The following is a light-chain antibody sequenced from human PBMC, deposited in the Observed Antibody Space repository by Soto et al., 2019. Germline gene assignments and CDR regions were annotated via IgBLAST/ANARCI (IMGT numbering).Light chain of an antibody. CDR1: QSVDSNF. V-gene: IGKV3-20*01. Sequence: EIVLTQSAGTLSLSPGERATLSCGASQSVDSNFLAWYQQKPGQAPRLLIYGASNRATGIPDRFSGSGSGTDSTLTISRLEPEDFAVYYCQQYGSSGTFGQGTKVDIK. J-gene: IGKJ1*01. CDR3: QQYGSSGT. CDR2: GAS.